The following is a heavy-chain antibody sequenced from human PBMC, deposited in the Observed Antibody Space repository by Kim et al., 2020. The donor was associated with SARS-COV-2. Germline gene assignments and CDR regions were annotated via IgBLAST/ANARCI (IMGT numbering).Heavy chain of an antibody. CDR1: GGSVSSGSYY. CDR2: IYYSGST. V-gene: IGHV4-61*01. Sequence: SETLSLTCTVSGGSVSSGSYYWSWIRQPPGKGLEWIGYIYYSGSTNYNPSLKSRVTISVDTSKNQFSLKLSSVTAADTAVYYCARGKAAAGNYYYYYGMDVWGQGTTVTVSS. D-gene: IGHD6-13*01. J-gene: IGHJ6*02. CDR3: ARGKAAAGNYYYYYGMDV.